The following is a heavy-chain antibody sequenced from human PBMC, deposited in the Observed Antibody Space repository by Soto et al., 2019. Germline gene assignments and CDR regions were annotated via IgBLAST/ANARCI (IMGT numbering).Heavy chain of an antibody. CDR1: GYTLTGYY. Sequence: ASVKVSCKASGYTLTGYYVPWVRPAPGQGLEWMVCINPNSGDTYLAQRFQGRVTMNRDTTTGTAYMELRSLTSDDTAVYYCARVMEGRYYYEGSGYWGQGTLVTVSS. D-gene: IGHD3-22*01. V-gene: IGHV1-2*02. J-gene: IGHJ4*02. CDR3: ARVMEGRYYYEGSGY. CDR2: INPNSGDT.